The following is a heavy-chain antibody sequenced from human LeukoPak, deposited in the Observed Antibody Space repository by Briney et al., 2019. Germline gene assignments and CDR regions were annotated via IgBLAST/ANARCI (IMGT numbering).Heavy chain of an antibody. CDR2: MNPNSGNT. J-gene: IGHJ4*02. D-gene: IGHD2-21*02. Sequence: ASVKVSCKASGYTFTSYDINWVRQATGQGLEWMGWMNPNSGNTGYAQKFQGRVTTTRNTSISTAYMELSSLRSEDTAVYYCARGLPRRRPCGGDCYLYYFDYWGQGTLVTVSS. CDR1: GYTFTSYD. CDR3: ARGLPRRRPCGGDCYLYYFDY. V-gene: IGHV1-8*01.